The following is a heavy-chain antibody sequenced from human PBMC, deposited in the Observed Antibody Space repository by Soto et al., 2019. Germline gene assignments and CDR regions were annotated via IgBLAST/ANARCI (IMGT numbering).Heavy chain of an antibody. CDR3: ARAYCSGGSCYPPDY. CDR1: GGTFSSYA. CDR2: IIPIFGTA. J-gene: IGHJ4*02. D-gene: IGHD2-15*01. Sequence: QVQLVQSGAEVKKPGSSVKVSCKASGGTFSSYAISWVRQAPGQGLEWMGGIIPIFGTANYAQKFQGRVTITADESTSTAYMELRGLRSEDTAVYYCARAYCSGGSCYPPDYWGQGTLVTVSS. V-gene: IGHV1-69*01.